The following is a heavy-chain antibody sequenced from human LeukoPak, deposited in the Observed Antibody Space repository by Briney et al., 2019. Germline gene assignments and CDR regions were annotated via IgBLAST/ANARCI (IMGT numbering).Heavy chain of an antibody. CDR2: IYYSGST. CDR1: GGSISSYY. J-gene: IGHJ5*02. Sequence: SETLSLTCTVSGGSISSYYWSWIRQPPGKGLEWIGYIYYSGSTNYNPSLKSRVTMSVDTSKNQFSLKLSSVTAADTAVYYCARDRIAAAGTVFGWFDPWGQGTLVTVSS. CDR3: ARDRIAAAGTVFGWFDP. D-gene: IGHD6-13*01. V-gene: IGHV4-59*12.